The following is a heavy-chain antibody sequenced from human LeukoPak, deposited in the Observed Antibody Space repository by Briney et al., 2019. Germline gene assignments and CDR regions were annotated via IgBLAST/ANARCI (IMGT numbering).Heavy chain of an antibody. Sequence: PGGSLRLSCAASGFTFSSYAMHWVRQAPGKGLEWVAVISYDGSNKYYADSVKGRFTISRDNSKNTLYLQMNSLRSEDTAVYYCAREGEGYCSGGSCYPLRHWGQGTLVTVSS. CDR2: ISYDGSNK. V-gene: IGHV3-30*04. CDR3: AREGEGYCSGGSCYPLRH. J-gene: IGHJ4*02. CDR1: GFTFSSYA. D-gene: IGHD2-15*01.